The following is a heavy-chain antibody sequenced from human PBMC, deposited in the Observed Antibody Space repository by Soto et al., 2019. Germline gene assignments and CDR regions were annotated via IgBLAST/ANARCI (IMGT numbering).Heavy chain of an antibody. CDR1: GFTVSSNY. J-gene: IGHJ6*02. V-gene: IGHV3-23*01. D-gene: IGHD3-22*01. CDR3: ARFYYDSSGYLPSPYYYYYGMDV. Sequence: PGGSLRLSCAASGFTVSSNYMSWVRQAPGKGLEWVSAISGSGTNTHYADSVKGRFTISRDNSENTLYLQMNSLRAEDTAVYYCARFYYDSSGYLPSPYYYYYGMDVWGQGTTVTVSS. CDR2: ISGSGTNT.